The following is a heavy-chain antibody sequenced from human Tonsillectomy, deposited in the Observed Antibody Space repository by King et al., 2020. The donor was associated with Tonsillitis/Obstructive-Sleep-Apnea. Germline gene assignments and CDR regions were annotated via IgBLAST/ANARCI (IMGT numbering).Heavy chain of an antibody. V-gene: IGHV3-23*04. CDR3: AKRISSASTIDC. CDR1: GFTFSTYA. CDR2: ISGSGGST. D-gene: IGHD2-2*01. Sequence: VQLVESGGGLVQPGGSLRLSCAASGFTFSTYAMSWVRQAPGWGLEWGSGISGSGGSTDYADSVKGRFTISRDNSKNTLYLQMNSLRAEDTAVYYCAKRISSASTIDCWGQGTLVTVSS. J-gene: IGHJ4*02.